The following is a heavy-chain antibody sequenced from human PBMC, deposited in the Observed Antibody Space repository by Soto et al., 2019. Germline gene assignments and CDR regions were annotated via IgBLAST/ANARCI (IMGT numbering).Heavy chain of an antibody. CDR3: ARDLAVGLVVY. J-gene: IGHJ4*02. D-gene: IGHD6-19*01. CDR2: ISAYNGNT. CDR1: GYTFTSYG. V-gene: IGHV1-18*01. Sequence: QVQLVQSGAEVKKPGASVKVSCKASGYTFTSYGISWVRQAPGQGLEWMGWISAYNGNTKYAHKLKGRVTMTTDTSTSTAYREVGRLRSDATSGYDCARDLAVGLVVYWGQGTLVTVS.